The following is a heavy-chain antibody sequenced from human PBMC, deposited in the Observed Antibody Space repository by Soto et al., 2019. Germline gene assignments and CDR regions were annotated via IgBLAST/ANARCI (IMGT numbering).Heavy chain of an antibody. CDR3: ARVGTYYYDSSGYYFPDY. D-gene: IGHD3-22*01. Sequence: SETLSLTCAVYGGSFSGYYWSWIRQPPGKGLEWIGEINHSGSTNYNPSLKSRVTISVDTSKNQFSLKLSSVTAADTAVYYCARVGTYYYDSSGYYFPDYWGQGTLVTVSS. CDR1: GGSFSGYY. V-gene: IGHV4-34*01. J-gene: IGHJ4*02. CDR2: INHSGST.